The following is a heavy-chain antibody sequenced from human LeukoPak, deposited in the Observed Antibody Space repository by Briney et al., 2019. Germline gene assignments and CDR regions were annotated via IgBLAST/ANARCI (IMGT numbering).Heavy chain of an antibody. D-gene: IGHD3-10*01. CDR1: GYTFTGYY. CDR3: ARIRSSGSYYNFPFDY. CDR2: INPNSGGT. J-gene: IGHJ4*02. Sequence: GASVKVSCKASGYTFTGYYMHWVRQAPGQGLEWMGWINPNSGGTNYAQKFQGRVTMTRDTSISTAYMELSRLRSDGTAVYYCARIRSSGSYYNFPFDYWGQGTLVTVSS. V-gene: IGHV1-2*02.